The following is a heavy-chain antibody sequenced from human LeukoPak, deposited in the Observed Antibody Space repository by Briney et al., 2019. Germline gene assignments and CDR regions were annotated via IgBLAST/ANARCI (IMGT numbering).Heavy chain of an antibody. CDR2: IYYSGST. V-gene: IGHV4-59*01. Sequence: SETLSLTCTVSGGSISSYYWSWIRQPPGKGLEWIGYIYYSGSTNCNPSLKSRVTISVDTSKNQFSLKLSSVTAADTAVYYCAREIGYYYYYMDVWGKGTTVTVSS. J-gene: IGHJ6*03. CDR1: GGSISSYY. CDR3: AREIGYYYYYMDV.